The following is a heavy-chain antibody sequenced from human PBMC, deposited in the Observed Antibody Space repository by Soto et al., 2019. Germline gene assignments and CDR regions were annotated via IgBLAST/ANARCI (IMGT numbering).Heavy chain of an antibody. CDR1: GFTFSTYW. CDR3: ARDRSTAS. CDR2: IKEDGSEK. D-gene: IGHD2-2*01. Sequence: EVQLVESGGGLVQPGGSQRLSCAASGFTFSTYWMTWVRQAPGKGLEWVANIKEDGSEKYYVYSVKGRFTISRDNAKNSVYLQMDSLRAEDTAVYYCARDRSTASWGQGTLLTVSS. V-gene: IGHV3-7*01. J-gene: IGHJ5*02.